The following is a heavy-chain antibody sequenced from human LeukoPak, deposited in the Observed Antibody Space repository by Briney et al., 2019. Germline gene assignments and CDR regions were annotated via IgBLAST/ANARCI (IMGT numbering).Heavy chain of an antibody. Sequence: SETLSLTCTVSGGSISTGGYFWSWIRQPPGKGLEWIGHIYHSGTTYYNPSLKSRVTISVDGSKNQFSLKLSSVTDADTAVYYCARASKYCSSSTCYPHKVDYWGQGTLVTVSS. V-gene: IGHV4-30-2*01. D-gene: IGHD2-2*01. J-gene: IGHJ4*02. CDR1: GGSISTGGYF. CDR3: ARASKYCSSSTCYPHKVDY. CDR2: IYHSGTT.